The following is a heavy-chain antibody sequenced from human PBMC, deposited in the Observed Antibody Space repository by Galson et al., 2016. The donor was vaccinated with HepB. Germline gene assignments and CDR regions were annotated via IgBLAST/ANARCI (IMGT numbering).Heavy chain of an antibody. CDR3: AGARYDYSDSVGYYTLDAFNL. J-gene: IGHJ3*01. CDR2: IYYPGST. Sequence: QVQLQESGPGLVKPSQTLSLTCTVSGASISSGGYYWTWIRQQPVTGLEWIAFIYYPGSTYSNPSLRSRVSMSLDTSKDQFSLKLTSVTAADTAVYYCAGARYDYSDSVGYYTLDAFNLWGQGTMVTVSS. CDR1: GASISSGGYY. D-gene: IGHD3-22*01. V-gene: IGHV4-31*03.